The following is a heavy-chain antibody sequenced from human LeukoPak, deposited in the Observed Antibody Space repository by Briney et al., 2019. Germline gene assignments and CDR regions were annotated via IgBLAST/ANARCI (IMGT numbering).Heavy chain of an antibody. D-gene: IGHD6-13*01. CDR1: GFTFSSYA. J-gene: IGHJ4*02. Sequence: GGSLRLSCAASGFTFSSYAMSWVRQAPGKGLEWVSAISGSGGSTYYADSVKGRFTISRDNSKNTLYLQMNSQRAEDTAVYYCAKDRSSSWYSYYFDYWGQGTLVTVSS. V-gene: IGHV3-23*01. CDR2: ISGSGGST. CDR3: AKDRSSSWYSYYFDY.